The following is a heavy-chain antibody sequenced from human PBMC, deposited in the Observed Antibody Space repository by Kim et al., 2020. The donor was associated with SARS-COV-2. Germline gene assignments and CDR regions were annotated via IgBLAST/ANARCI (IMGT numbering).Heavy chain of an antibody. J-gene: IGHJ4*02. CDR2: IFYIGSA. V-gene: IGHV4-31*03. D-gene: IGHD4-17*01. Sequence: QTLSLTCTVSGGSIRGTYYWGWVRQYPGGGLEWIGYIFYIGSAYYSPSLKSRVIISVDPSKNQFSLKLTSVTAADAAVYFCARGNGDYQYYFDYWGQGSPVTVSS. CDR1: GGSIRGTYY. CDR3: ARGNGDYQYYFDY.